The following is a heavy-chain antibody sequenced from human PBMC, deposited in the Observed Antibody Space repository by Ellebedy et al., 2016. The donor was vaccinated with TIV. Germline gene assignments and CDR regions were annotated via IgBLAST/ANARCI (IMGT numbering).Heavy chain of an antibody. Sequence: AASVKVSCKVSGYTLTELSMHWVRQAPGKGLEWMGGFDPEDGETIYAQKFLGRVTMTEDTSTDTAYMELSSLRSEDTAVYYCATSMAAAGTWAFDYWGQGTLVTVSS. D-gene: IGHD6-13*01. CDR1: GYTLTELS. V-gene: IGHV1-24*01. CDR3: ATSMAAAGTWAFDY. J-gene: IGHJ4*02. CDR2: FDPEDGET.